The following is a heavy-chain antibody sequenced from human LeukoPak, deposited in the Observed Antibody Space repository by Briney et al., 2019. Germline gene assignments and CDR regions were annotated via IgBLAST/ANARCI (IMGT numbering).Heavy chain of an antibody. V-gene: IGHV3-23*01. CDR1: GFTFSNAW. CDR3: AKDALISFRGAWSQSDY. CDR2: ISGSGGST. J-gene: IGHJ4*02. Sequence: GGSLRLSCAASGFTFSNAWMGWVRQAPGKGLEWVSAISGSGGSTYYADSVKGRFTISRDNSKNTLFLQVNSLRAEDTALYYCAKDALISFRGAWSQSDYWGQGTLVTVSS. D-gene: IGHD3-16*02.